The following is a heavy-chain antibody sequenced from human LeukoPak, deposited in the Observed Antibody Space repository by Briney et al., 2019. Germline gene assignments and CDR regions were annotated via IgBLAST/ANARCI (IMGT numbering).Heavy chain of an antibody. V-gene: IGHV3-23*01. J-gene: IGHJ6*02. D-gene: IGHD3-9*01. Sequence: GGSLRLSCAASGFTFSSYAMSWVRQAPGKGLEWASAISGSGGSTYYADSVKGRFTISRDNSKNTLYLQMNSLRAEDTAVYYCGRHLAFDWLLTVPYYYYGMDVWGQGTTVTVSS. CDR1: GFTFSSYA. CDR3: GRHLAFDWLLTVPYYYYGMDV. CDR2: ISGSGGST.